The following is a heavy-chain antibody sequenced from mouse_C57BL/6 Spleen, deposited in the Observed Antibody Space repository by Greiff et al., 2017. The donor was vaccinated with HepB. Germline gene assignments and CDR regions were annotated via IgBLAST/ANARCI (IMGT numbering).Heavy chain of an antibody. Sequence: EVKLVESGGGLVQPKGSLKLSCAASGFTFNTYAMHWVRQAPGKGLEWVARIRSKSSNYATYYADSVKDRFTISRDDSQNILYLQMNKLKTEDTAMYYCVGECDYGGGFAYWGQGTLVTVSA. J-gene: IGHJ3*01. CDR1: GFTFNTYA. CDR3: VGECDYGGGFAY. V-gene: IGHV10-3*01. CDR2: IRSKSSNYAT. D-gene: IGHD2-4*01.